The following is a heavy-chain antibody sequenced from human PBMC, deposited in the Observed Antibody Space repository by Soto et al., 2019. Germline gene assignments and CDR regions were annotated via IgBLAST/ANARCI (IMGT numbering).Heavy chain of an antibody. V-gene: IGHV2-5*02. CDR2: IYWDDDK. J-gene: IGHJ3*02. CDR3: AHQLGGYSSSWYLGSAFDI. CDR1: GFSLSTSGVG. D-gene: IGHD6-13*01. Sequence: SGPTLVKPTQTLTLTCTFSGFSLSTSGVGVGWIRQPPGKALEWLALIYWDDDKRYSPSLKSRLTITKDTSKNQVVLTMTNMDPVDTATYYCAHQLGGYSSSWYLGSAFDIWGQGTMVTVSS.